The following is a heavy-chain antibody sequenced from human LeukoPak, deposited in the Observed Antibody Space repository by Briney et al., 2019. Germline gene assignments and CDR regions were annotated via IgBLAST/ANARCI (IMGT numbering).Heavy chain of an antibody. CDR1: GFTFSSYS. J-gene: IGHJ4*02. CDR3: AKPGSSSFDY. Sequence: GGSLRLSCAASGFTFSSYSMNWVRQAPGKGLELVSSISNSSSYIYYADSVKGRFTISRDNAKNSLYLQMNSLRAEDTAVYYCAKPGSSSFDYWGQGTLVTVSS. V-gene: IGHV3-21*01. CDR2: ISNSSSYI. D-gene: IGHD6-13*01.